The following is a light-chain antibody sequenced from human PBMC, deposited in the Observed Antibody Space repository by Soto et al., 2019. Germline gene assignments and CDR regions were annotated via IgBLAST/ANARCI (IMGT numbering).Light chain of an antibody. J-gene: IGKJ1*01. CDR3: QSNYILPWT. CDR1: QHIGNY. V-gene: IGKV1-39*01. CDR2: SAS. Sequence: DIQVTQSPPSLSASVGDRVTITCRASQHIGNYLNWYQHKPGKAPQLLIYSASTLQIGVPSRFSGSVSGTDFTLTITTLQPDDFASYYCQSNYILPWTFGQGTKVETK.